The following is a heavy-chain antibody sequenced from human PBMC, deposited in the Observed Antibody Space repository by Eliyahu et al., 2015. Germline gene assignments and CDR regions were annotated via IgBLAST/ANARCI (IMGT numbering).Heavy chain of an antibody. V-gene: IGHV4-39*01. J-gene: IGHJ6*02. CDR2: QCGGN. Sequence: QLLLEESGPGVVKPSETLSLTCTVSGGSXSGXXYSWDWXRXPPGKGLGWIGQCGGNXVNPSLRSRVTISVDATMNQFSLILRSVTAADTATYYCSRQRSLIASRYNFYHRGFDVWGQGTTVIVSS. D-gene: IGHD1-20*01. CDR1: GGSXSGXXYS. CDR3: SRQRSLIASRYNFYHRGFDV.